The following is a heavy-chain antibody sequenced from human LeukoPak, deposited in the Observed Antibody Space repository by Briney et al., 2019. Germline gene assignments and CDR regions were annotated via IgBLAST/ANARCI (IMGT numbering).Heavy chain of an antibody. CDR1: GDSITSYY. J-gene: IGHJ4*02. Sequence: PSETLSLTCTVSGDSITSYYWSWIRQPPGKGLEWIGYIYYSGSTNYNPSLKNRVTISVDTSKNQFSLKLSSVTAADTAVYYCARAPPSWGPWGYFDYWGQGTLVTVSS. CDR3: ARAPPSWGPWGYFDY. CDR2: IYYSGST. D-gene: IGHD2-2*01. V-gene: IGHV4-59*01.